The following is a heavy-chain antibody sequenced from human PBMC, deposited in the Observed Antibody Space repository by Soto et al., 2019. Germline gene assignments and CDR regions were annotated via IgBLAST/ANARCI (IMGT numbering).Heavy chain of an antibody. J-gene: IGHJ4*02. Sequence: GESLKISCAASGFTFSSYWMSWVRQAPGKGLEWVANIKQDGSEKYYVDSVKGRFTISRDNAKNSLYLQMNSLRAEDTAVYYCARSSLYYYDSSGYLPYDYWGQGTLVTVSS. CDR2: IKQDGSEK. CDR3: ARSSLYYYDSSGYLPYDY. CDR1: GFTFSSYW. D-gene: IGHD3-22*01. V-gene: IGHV3-7*03.